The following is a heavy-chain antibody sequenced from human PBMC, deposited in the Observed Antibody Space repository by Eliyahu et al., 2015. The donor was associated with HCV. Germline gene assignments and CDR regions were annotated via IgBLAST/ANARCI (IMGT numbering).Heavy chain of an antibody. CDR3: AKVPGYSSSWFGDY. V-gene: IGHV3-23*01. CDR2: ISGSGGST. Sequence: EVQLLESGGGLVQPGGSLRLSCAASGFTFSSYAMXWVRQAPGKGLEGVSAISGSGGSTYYADSVKGRFTISRDNSKNTLYLQMNSLRAEDTAVYYCAKVPGYSSSWFGDYWGQGTLVTVSS. D-gene: IGHD6-13*01. CDR1: GFTFSSYA. J-gene: IGHJ4*02.